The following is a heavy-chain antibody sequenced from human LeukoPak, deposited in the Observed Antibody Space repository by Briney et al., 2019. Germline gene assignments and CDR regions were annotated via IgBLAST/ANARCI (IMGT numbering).Heavy chain of an antibody. V-gene: IGHV3-48*03. D-gene: IGHD2-2*01. CDR3: AGEHCSSTSCSYFDY. CDR1: GFTFSSYE. Sequence: PGGSLRLSCAASGFTFSSYEMNWVRQAPGKGLEWVSYSSSSGSTIYYADSVKGRFTISRDNAKNSLYLQMNSLRAEDTAVYYCAGEHCSSTSCSYFDYWGQGTLVTVSS. CDR2: SSSSGSTI. J-gene: IGHJ4*02.